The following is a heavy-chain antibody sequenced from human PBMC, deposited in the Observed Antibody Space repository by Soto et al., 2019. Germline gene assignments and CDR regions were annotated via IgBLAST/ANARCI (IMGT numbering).Heavy chain of an antibody. V-gene: IGHV1-8*01. J-gene: IGHJ6*02. CDR2: MNHNSGNT. Sequence: QVQLVQSGAEVKKPGASVKVSCKASGYTFTSYEINWVRQAPAQGLEWMGWMNHNSGNTGYAQKFQGRVTMTRNTAISTAYLELSRLRSEDTAVYYWARSYTQEVSYPWGWYYDGMDVWGQGTTVTVSS. CDR1: GYTFTSYE. CDR3: ARSYTQEVSYPWGWYYDGMDV. D-gene: IGHD1-26*01.